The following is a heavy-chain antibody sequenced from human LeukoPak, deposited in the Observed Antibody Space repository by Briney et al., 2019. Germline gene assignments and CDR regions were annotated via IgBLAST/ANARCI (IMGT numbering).Heavy chain of an antibody. CDR1: GYTFTSYD. CDR2: MSPNSGNT. Sequence: ASVKVSCKASGYTFTSYDINWVRQATGQGLEWMGWMSPNSGNTGYAQKFQGRVIITRDTSISTFYMELSSLRSKDTAVYYCARDYGGNSGWFDPWGQGTLVTVAS. D-gene: IGHD4-23*01. V-gene: IGHV1-8*01. J-gene: IGHJ5*02. CDR3: ARDYGGNSGWFDP.